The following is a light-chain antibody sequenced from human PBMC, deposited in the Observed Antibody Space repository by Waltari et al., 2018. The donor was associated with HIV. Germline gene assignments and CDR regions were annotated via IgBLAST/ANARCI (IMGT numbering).Light chain of an antibody. Sequence: DIQMSQSPSSLSASVGDRVTITCRASQGIGNFLAWYQQKPGGALKLLLTAASTLETGVPSRFSGSASGTAFTLTINSLQPEDFGTYYCQQYFDGPVTFGQGTKVEI. V-gene: IGKV1-NL1*01. CDR3: QQYFDGPVT. CDR2: AAS. J-gene: IGKJ1*01. CDR1: QGIGNF.